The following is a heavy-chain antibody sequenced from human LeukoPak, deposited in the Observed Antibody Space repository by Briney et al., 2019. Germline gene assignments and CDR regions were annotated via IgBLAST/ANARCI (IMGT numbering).Heavy chain of an antibody. J-gene: IGHJ4*02. D-gene: IGHD5-12*01. CDR3: AEEPRVATIENFDC. V-gene: IGHV3-23*01. CDR2: ISGGGAVT. Sequence: PGGSLRLSCAASGFTFSSYAMSWVRQAPGKGLEWVSSISGGGAVTYYEDSVKGRFTISRDNSKNTVYLQMNSLTAEDTAVDYFAEEPRVATIENFDCWGQGALVTVSS. CDR1: GFTFSSYA.